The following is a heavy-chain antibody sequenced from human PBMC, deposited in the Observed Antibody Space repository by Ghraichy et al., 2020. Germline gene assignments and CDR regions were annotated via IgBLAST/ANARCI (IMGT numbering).Heavy chain of an antibody. V-gene: IGHV3-48*02. J-gene: IGHJ3*02. CDR1: GFTFSSYS. CDR2: ISSSSSTI. Sequence: GGSLRLSCAASGFTFSSYSMNWVRQAPGKGLEWVSYISSSSSTIYYADSVKGRFTISRDNAKNSLYLQMNSLRDEDTAVYYCARPYRAAADNDAFDIWGQGTMVTVSS. CDR3: ARPYRAAADNDAFDI. D-gene: IGHD6-13*01.